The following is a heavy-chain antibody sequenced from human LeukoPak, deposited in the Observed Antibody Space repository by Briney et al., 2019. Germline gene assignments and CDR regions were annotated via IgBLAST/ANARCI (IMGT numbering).Heavy chain of an antibody. D-gene: IGHD3-10*01. J-gene: IGHJ6*02. Sequence: QPGGSLRLSCAASGFTVSSNYMSWVRQAPGKGVEWVSLIYAGGSTYYADAVKGRFTISRHNSKNTLHLQMNSLRVEDTAVYYCATAGSSELLCDYAMDVWGQGTTVTVSS. V-gene: IGHV3-53*04. CDR3: ATAGSSELLCDYAMDV. CDR2: IYAGGST. CDR1: GFTVSSNY.